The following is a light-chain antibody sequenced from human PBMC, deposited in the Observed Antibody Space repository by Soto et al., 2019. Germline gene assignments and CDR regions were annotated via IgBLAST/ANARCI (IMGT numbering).Light chain of an antibody. V-gene: IGLV1-51*01. Sequence: QSVLTQPPSVSAAPGQKVTISCSGSSSNIGNNYVSWYQQLPGTAPKLLIYDNNKRPSGIPDRFSGSKSGTSATQRITGLQTGDEADYYCGTWDSSLSTGVFGGGTKLTVL. CDR1: SSNIGNNY. CDR3: GTWDSSLSTGV. J-gene: IGLJ2*01. CDR2: DNN.